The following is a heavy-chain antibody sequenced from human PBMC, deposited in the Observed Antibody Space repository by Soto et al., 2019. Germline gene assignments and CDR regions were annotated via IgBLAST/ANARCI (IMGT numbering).Heavy chain of an antibody. J-gene: IGHJ6*02. D-gene: IGHD6-6*01. CDR3: ARQGMAARKYFHRYLDV. V-gene: IGHV3-30-3*01. Sequence: QEHLEESGGGVVQPGRSLRLSCAASGFTFRDYAFHWVRQAPGKGLEWVTLISYDGSSTLFADSVKGRFTISRDNSQKTLYLQMNSLRAEDTAVYYCARQGMAARKYFHRYLDVWGQGTTVIVSS. CDR2: ISYDGSST. CDR1: GFTFRDYA.